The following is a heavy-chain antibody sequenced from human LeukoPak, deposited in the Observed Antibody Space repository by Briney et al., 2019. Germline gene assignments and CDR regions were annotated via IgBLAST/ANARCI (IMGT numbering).Heavy chain of an antibody. V-gene: IGHV1-2*02. CDR3: ARGSISAADSH. D-gene: IGHD2-15*01. CDR2: INPSSGGT. CDR1: GYTFTHYY. Sequence: ASVRVSCKASGYTFTHYYMHWVRQAPGQGLEWVGWINPSSGGTNYAQKFQGRVVMTRDTSISTAYLELSSPRSDDTAVFYCARGSISAADSHWGQGTLVAVSP. J-gene: IGHJ4*02.